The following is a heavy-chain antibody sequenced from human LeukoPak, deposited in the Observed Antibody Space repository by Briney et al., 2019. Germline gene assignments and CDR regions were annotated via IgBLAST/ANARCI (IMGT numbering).Heavy chain of an antibody. CDR2: IYHSGST. Sequence: PSETLSLTCGVSGGSIDSTNYWSWVRQAPGRGLEWIGEIYHSGSTNYNPSLKSRVTISVDKSKNQFSLKLTSVTAADTAVYYCARIGNYYFDYWGQGTLVTVSS. D-gene: IGHD1-1*01. CDR1: GGSIDSTNY. J-gene: IGHJ4*02. V-gene: IGHV4-4*02. CDR3: ARIGNYYFDY.